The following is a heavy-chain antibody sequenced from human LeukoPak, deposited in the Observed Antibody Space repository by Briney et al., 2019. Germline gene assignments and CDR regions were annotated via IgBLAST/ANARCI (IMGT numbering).Heavy chain of an antibody. J-gene: IGHJ6*03. CDR2: IYYSGST. V-gene: IGHV4-59*01. CDR3: ARGGYYYGSGSYLYYYYMDV. CDR1: GGSISSYY. D-gene: IGHD3-10*01. Sequence: PSETLSLTCSVSGGSISSYYWSWIRQPPGKGLEWIGYIYYSGSTNHNPSLKSRVTISVDTSKNQFSLKLSSVTAADTAVYYCARGGYYYGSGSYLYYYYMDVWGKGTTVTVSS.